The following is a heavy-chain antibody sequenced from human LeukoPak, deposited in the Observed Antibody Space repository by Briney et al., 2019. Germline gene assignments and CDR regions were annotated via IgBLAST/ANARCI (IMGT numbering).Heavy chain of an antibody. V-gene: IGHV3-48*03. CDR1: GFTFSSHE. CDR3: ATDLMIVVLGEEGSADY. D-gene: IGHD3-22*01. Sequence: GGSLRLSCAASGFTFSSHEMNWVRQAPGKGLEWVSYISSSGSIIYYADSVKGRVTISRDNAKKSLYLQMNSLRAEDTGVYYCATDLMIVVLGEEGSADYWGQGTLVTVSS. CDR2: ISSSGSII. J-gene: IGHJ4*02.